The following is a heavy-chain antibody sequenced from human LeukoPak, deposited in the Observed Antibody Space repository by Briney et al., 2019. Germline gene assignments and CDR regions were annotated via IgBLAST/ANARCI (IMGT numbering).Heavy chain of an antibody. CDR1: GFTFSSYS. J-gene: IGHJ4*02. D-gene: IGHD2-2*01. Sequence: GGSLRLSCAASGFTFSSYSMNWVRQAPGKGLEWVSSISSSSSYIYYADSVKGRFTISRDNAKNSLFLQMISLRAEDTAVYYCAKAHCSPTSCSRIDYWGQGTLVTVSS. V-gene: IGHV3-21*01. CDR2: ISSSSSYI. CDR3: AKAHCSPTSCSRIDY.